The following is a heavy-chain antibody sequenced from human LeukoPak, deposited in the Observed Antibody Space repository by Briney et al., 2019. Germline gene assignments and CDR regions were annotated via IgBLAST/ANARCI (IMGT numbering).Heavy chain of an antibody. CDR2: IASKTDGGAT. V-gene: IGHV3-15*07. J-gene: IGHJ4*02. CDR3: TTGIRGD. CDR1: GLTVTNAW. D-gene: IGHD3-10*01. Sequence: GGSLRLSCSASGLTVTNAWMNWVRQAPGEGLDWVGRIASKTDGGATHYAAPVKGRFTISRDDSKNTLNLQMNSLKTEDTAVYYCTTGIRGDWGQGTLVTVSS.